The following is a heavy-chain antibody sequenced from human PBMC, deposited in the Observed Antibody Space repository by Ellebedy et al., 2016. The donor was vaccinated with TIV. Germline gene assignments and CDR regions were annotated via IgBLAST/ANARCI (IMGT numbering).Heavy chain of an antibody. D-gene: IGHD5-12*01. Sequence: PAGSLRLSCAASGFTFSTNGKHWVRQVQGKGMEWEAVITTDGSYKTYADSVKGRFSVSRDNSNKTVDLQMNSLRPEDKAVYYCVRDGYNDTWYAKWFDSWGQGTLVMVSS. V-gene: IGHV3-30*03. CDR2: ITTDGSYK. CDR3: VRDGYNDTWYAKWFDS. CDR1: GFTFSTNG. J-gene: IGHJ5*01.